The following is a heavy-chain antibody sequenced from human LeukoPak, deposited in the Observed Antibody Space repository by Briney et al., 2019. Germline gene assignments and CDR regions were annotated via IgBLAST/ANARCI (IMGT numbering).Heavy chain of an antibody. CDR1: GGSFSGYY. V-gene: IGHV4-34*01. CDR3: ARVRGRSWYIEKYNWFDP. CDR2: INHSGST. D-gene: IGHD6-13*01. Sequence: SETLSLTCAVYGGSFSGYYWSWIRQPPGKGLEWIGEINHSGSTNYNPSLKSRVTISVDTSKNQFSLKLSSVTAADTAVYYCARVRGRSWYIEKYNWFDPWGQGTLVTVSS. J-gene: IGHJ5*02.